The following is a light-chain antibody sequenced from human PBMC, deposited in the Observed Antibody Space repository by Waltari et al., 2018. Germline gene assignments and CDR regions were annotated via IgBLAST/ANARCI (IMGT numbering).Light chain of an antibody. CDR1: QSVINN. V-gene: IGKV3-15*01. CDR2: GAS. CDR3: HQYNTWPKT. J-gene: IGKJ1*01. Sequence: EMVLTPSPATLFVSPGERATLSCRASQSVINNLAWYQQKPGQAPSLLNYGASRRTSDVPVRFSGSGSGTEFTLTISSLRSGDSAMYYCHQYNTWPKTFGQGTKVEI.